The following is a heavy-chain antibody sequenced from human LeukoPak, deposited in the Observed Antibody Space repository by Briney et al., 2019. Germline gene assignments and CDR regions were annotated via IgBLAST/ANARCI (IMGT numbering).Heavy chain of an antibody. Sequence: ASVKVSCKASGYTFTGYYMHWVRQPPGQGLEWMGWINPNSGGTNYAQKFQGRVTMTRDTSISTAYMELSRLKSDDTAVYYCARPYGVNFPYYYYMDVWGKGTTVTVSS. CDR1: GYTFTGYY. J-gene: IGHJ6*03. CDR2: INPNSGGT. D-gene: IGHD4-23*01. V-gene: IGHV1-2*02. CDR3: ARPYGVNFPYYYYMDV.